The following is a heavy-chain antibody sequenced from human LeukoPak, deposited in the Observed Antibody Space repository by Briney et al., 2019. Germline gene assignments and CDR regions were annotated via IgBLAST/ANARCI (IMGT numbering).Heavy chain of an antibody. CDR1: GGSISSYY. Sequence: PSETPSLTCTVSGGSISSYYWSWIRQPPGKGLEWSGYIYYSGSTNYNPSLKSRVTISVDTSKNQFSLKLSSVTAADTAVYYCATSLPLFWSGHNPFDYWGQGTLVTVSS. CDR3: ATSLPLFWSGHNPFDY. D-gene: IGHD3-3*01. J-gene: IGHJ4*02. CDR2: IYYSGST. V-gene: IGHV4-59*01.